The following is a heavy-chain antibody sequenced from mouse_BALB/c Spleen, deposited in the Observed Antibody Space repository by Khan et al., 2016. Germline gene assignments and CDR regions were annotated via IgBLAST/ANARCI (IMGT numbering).Heavy chain of an antibody. CDR1: GFTFSSYA. J-gene: IGHJ2*01. D-gene: IGHD2-3*01. Sequence: EVELVESGGGLVKPGGSLKLSCAASGFTFSSYAMSWVRQTPEKRLEWVATISSGGSNTYYPDSVKGRFTISRDNAKNTLYLQMSSLRSEGTARYYCARQVDEGYYDWGQGTTRTVAS. CDR2: ISSGGSNT. V-gene: IGHV5-9-3*01. CDR3: ARQVDEGYYD.